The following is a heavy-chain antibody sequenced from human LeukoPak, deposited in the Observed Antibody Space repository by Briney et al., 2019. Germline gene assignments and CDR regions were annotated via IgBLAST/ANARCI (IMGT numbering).Heavy chain of an antibody. CDR3: ARGYYYDSSGYSDY. CDR1: GGSISSYY. D-gene: IGHD3-22*01. CDR2: IYTSGST. V-gene: IGHV4-4*07. J-gene: IGHJ4*02. Sequence: TSETLSLTCTVSGGSISSYYWSWIRQPAGKGLEWIGRIYTSGSTNYNPSLKSRVTMSVDTSKNQFSLKLSSVTAADTAVYYCARGYYYDSSGYSDYWGQGTLVTVSS.